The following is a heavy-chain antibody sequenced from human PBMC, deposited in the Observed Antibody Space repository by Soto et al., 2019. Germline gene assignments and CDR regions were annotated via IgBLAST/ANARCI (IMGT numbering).Heavy chain of an antibody. CDR3: TTLGPDCSGGSCIYYYGMDV. V-gene: IGHV3-15*07. CDR1: GLTFSNAW. D-gene: IGHD2-15*01. CDR2: IKSKTDGGTT. J-gene: IGHJ6*02. Sequence: GGSLRLSCAASGLTFSNAWMNWVRQVPGKGLEWVGRIKSKTDGGTTDYAAPVKGRFTISRDDSKNTLYLQMNSLKTEDTAVYYCTTLGPDCSGGSCIYYYGMDVWGQGTTVTVSS.